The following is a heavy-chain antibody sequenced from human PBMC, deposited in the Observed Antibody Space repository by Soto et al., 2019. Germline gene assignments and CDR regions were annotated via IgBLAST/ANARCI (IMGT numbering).Heavy chain of an antibody. CDR3: ARLYCSASSCYSVGAFDI. V-gene: IGHV3-23*01. Sequence: EVQLLESGGGLVQPGGSLRLSCAASGFTFSSYAMSWVRQAPGKGLEWVSSISASGGPTYYTDSVKGRFTISRDNSKNTLYVQMNSLRAEDTAVYYCARLYCSASSCYSVGAFDIRGQGTMVTVSS. CDR1: GFTFSSYA. CDR2: ISASGGPT. D-gene: IGHD2-15*01. J-gene: IGHJ3*02.